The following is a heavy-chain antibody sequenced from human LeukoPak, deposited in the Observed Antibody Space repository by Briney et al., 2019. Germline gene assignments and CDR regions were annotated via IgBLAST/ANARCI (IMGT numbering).Heavy chain of an antibody. CDR1: GFTFSSYW. CDR2: IKQDGSEK. CDR3: AREASSSWMYYYYYYMDV. V-gene: IGHV3-7*01. Sequence: GGSLRLSCAASGFTFSSYWMSWVRQAPGKGLEWVANIKQDGSEKYYVDSVKGRFTTSRDNAKNSLYLQMNSLRAEDTAVYYCAREASSSWMYYYYYYMDVWGKGTTVTVSS. D-gene: IGHD6-13*01. J-gene: IGHJ6*03.